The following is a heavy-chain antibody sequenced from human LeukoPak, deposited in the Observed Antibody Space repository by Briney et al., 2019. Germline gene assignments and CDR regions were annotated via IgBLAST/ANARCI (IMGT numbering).Heavy chain of an antibody. V-gene: IGHV1-2*02. J-gene: IGHJ4*02. Sequence: ASVKVSCKASGYTFTGYHMHWVRQAPGHGLEWMGWINPKSGDTNSAQKFQGRVTMTRDTSISTAYMELSSLTSDDTAVYYRARGGSSGWSHSDYCGQGTLVTVSS. D-gene: IGHD6-19*01. CDR3: ARGGSSGWSHSDY. CDR1: GYTFTGYH. CDR2: INPKSGDT.